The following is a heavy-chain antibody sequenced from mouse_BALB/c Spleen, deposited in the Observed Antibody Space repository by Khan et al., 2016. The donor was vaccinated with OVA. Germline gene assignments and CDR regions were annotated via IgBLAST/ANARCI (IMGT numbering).Heavy chain of an antibody. J-gene: IGHJ3*01. CDR2: INSDGTYT. V-gene: IGHV5-6*01. CDR1: GFTFSNYG. CDR3: AINLTGSFAY. D-gene: IGHD4-1*01. Sequence: MQLEESGGDLVKPGGSLKLSCAASGFTFSNYGMSWVRQIPDKRLEWVATINSDGTYTYYPDSVKGRFTISRNTAKNTLYLEMSSLKSEDTAMYYCAINLTGSFAYWGQGTLVTVSA.